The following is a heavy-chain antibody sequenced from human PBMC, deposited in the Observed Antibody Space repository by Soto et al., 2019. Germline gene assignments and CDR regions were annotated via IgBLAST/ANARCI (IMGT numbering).Heavy chain of an antibody. Sequence: QVELVQSGVEVKKPGASVKVSCKASGYTFTNHGLSWVRQAPGQGLEWMGWISASNGDTNYAQTFLGRVTETTETSASTGYMELRSLKSEDTAVYYCARMVRGSKIDYYYYMDVWGKGTTVIVSS. CDR2: ISASNGDT. J-gene: IGHJ6*03. CDR1: GYTFTNHG. D-gene: IGHD3-10*01. V-gene: IGHV1-18*04. CDR3: ARMVRGSKIDYYYYMDV.